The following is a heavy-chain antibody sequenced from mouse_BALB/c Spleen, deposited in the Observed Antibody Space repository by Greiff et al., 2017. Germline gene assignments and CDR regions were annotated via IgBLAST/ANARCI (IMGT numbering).Heavy chain of an antibody. Sequence: EVQLQQSGAELVKPGASVKMSCKASGYTFTSYWMHWVKQRPGQGLEWIGAIYPGNSDTSYNQKFKGKAKLTAVTSTSTAYMELSSLTNEDSAVYYCTRSWLDYWGQGTTLTVSS. CDR1: GYTFTSYW. J-gene: IGHJ2*01. V-gene: IGHV1-5*01. CDR3: TRSWLDY. CDR2: IYPGNSDT.